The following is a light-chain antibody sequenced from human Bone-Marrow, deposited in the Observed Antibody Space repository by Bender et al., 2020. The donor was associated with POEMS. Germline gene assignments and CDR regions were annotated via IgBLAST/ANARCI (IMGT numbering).Light chain of an antibody. J-gene: IGLJ1*01. CDR1: TSDVGNYNL. CDR3: CSTKV. V-gene: IGLV2-23*02. Sequence: QSALTQPASVSGSPGQSITISCTGTTSDVGNYNLVSWYQQHPGKIPKLIIYEVTKRPSGSSPRFSGSKSGNTAYLTMSELQAEYEADYYCCSTKVFGTGTKVIVL. CDR2: EVT.